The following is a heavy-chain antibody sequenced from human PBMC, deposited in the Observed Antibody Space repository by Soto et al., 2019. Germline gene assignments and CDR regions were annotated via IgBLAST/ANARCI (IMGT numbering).Heavy chain of an antibody. CDR2: ISGSGGGT. V-gene: IGHV3-23*01. D-gene: IGHD2-15*01. CDR1: GVTFGDDA. Sequence: GGSLRLSWAAFGVTFGDDAMSSVRQAPGEGLEWVSGISGSGGGTDYTDSVKGRFTISRDNSKNTLYLQMNSLRAEDTAVYYCAKCNIVVVVAGTLFDFWGQGALVTVSS. CDR3: AKCNIVVVVAGTLFDF. J-gene: IGHJ4*02.